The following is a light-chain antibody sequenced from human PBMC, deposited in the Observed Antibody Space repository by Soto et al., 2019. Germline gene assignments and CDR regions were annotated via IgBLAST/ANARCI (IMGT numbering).Light chain of an antibody. V-gene: IGLV1-40*01. CDR3: QSYDSSLSGSV. J-gene: IGLJ2*01. Sequence: QSVVTQPPSVSGAPGQRVTISCTGSSSNIGAGYDVHWYQQLPGTAPKLLIYGNSNRPSGVPDRFSGSKSGTSASLAITGLQAEDEADYYCQSYDSSLSGSVFGGGTKVPS. CDR2: GNS. CDR1: SSNIGAGYD.